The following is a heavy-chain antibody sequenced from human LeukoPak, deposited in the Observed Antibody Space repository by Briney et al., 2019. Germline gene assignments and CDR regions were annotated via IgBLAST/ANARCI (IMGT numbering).Heavy chain of an antibody. CDR3: GREGGSYGDWGYFDY. V-gene: IGHV3-74*01. D-gene: IGHD1-26*01. Sequence: PGGSLRLSCAASGFTFSSYWMHWGRQAPGKGLVWVSRINSDGSSTSYADSVKGRFTISRDNAKNRLYLQMNSLRAEDTAVYYCGREGGSYGDWGYFDYWGQGTLVTVSS. CDR2: INSDGSST. J-gene: IGHJ4*02. CDR1: GFTFSSYW.